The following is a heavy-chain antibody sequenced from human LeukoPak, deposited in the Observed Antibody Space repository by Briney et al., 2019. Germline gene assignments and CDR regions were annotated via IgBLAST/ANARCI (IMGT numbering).Heavy chain of an antibody. J-gene: IGHJ4*02. CDR1: GFTFSSYG. D-gene: IGHD2-2*01. V-gene: IGHV3-33*01. CDR2: IWYDGSNK. CDR3: ARSDPIGYCSSTSCAFDY. Sequence: PGGSLRLSCAASGFTFSSYGMHWVRQAPGKGLEWVAVIWYDGSNKYYADSVKGRFTISRDNSKNTLYLQMNSLRAEDTAVYYCARSDPIGYCSSTSCAFDYWGQGTLVTVSS.